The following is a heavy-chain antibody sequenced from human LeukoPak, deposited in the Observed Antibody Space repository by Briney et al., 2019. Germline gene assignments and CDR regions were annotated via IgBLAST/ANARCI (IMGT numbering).Heavy chain of an antibody. Sequence: GGSLRLSCAASGFTFSSYGMHWVRQAPGQGLEWMGIINPSGGSTSYAQKFQGRVTMTRDTSTSTVYMELSSLRSEDTAVYYCARGVMRALFDYWGQGTLVTVSS. J-gene: IGHJ4*02. V-gene: IGHV1-46*01. CDR2: INPSGGST. CDR1: GFTFSSYG. D-gene: IGHD3-16*01. CDR3: ARGVMRALFDY.